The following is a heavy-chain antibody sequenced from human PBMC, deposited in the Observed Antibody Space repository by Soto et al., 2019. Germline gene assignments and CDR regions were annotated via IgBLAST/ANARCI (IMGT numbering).Heavy chain of an antibody. CDR1: GFTFDDYG. D-gene: IGHD3-10*01. J-gene: IGHJ5*02. V-gene: IGHV3-20*04. CDR3: ARDRTYGSGNWFDP. Sequence: EVPLVESGGGVVRPGGSLRLSCAASGFTFDDYGMSWVRQAPGKGLEWVSGINWNGGSTGYADSVKGRFTISRDNAKNSRYLQMNTLRAEDTALYYCARDRTYGSGNWFDPWGQGTLVTVSS. CDR2: INWNGGST.